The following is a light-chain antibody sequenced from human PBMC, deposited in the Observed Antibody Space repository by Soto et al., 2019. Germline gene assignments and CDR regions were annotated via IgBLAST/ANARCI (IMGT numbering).Light chain of an antibody. Sequence: DIVMTQSPDSLALSLGERATINCKSSQSGLYSSNNKTYIAWYQQKPGQPPKLLIYWASTREAGVPAQFSGSGSGTDFTLTISSLQADDVAVYFGQQYYSSPPTFGQGTKVESK. J-gene: IGKJ1*01. CDR2: WAS. V-gene: IGKV4-1*01. CDR1: QSGLYSSNNKTY. CDR3: QQYYSSPPT.